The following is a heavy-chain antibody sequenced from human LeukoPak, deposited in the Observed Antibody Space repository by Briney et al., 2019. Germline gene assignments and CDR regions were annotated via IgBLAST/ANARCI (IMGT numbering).Heavy chain of an antibody. CDR2: IKSKTDGGTT. CDR1: GFTFSNAW. CDR3: TTGGVGAQFLLN. D-gene: IGHD1-26*01. J-gene: IGHJ4*02. V-gene: IGHV3-15*01. Sequence: PGGSLRLSCAACGFTFSNAWMSWVRQAPGKGLEWVGRIKSKTDGGTTDYAAPVKGRFTISRDDSKNTLYLQMNSLKTEDTAVYYCTTGGVGAQFLLNWGQGTLVTVSS.